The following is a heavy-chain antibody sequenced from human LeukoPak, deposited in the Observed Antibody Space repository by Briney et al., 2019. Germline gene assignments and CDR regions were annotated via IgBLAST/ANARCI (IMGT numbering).Heavy chain of an antibody. CDR3: EAEAHTSGSDSDY. CDR2: ISHDGSKK. CDR1: GFTFSSYA. J-gene: IGHJ4*02. V-gene: IGHV3-30-3*01. Sequence: GRSLRLSYAASGFTFSSYAMHWVRQAPGKGLEWVAFISHDGSKKYYADSVKGRFTISRDNSRNTLYLQMNSLRPEDTAVYYCEAEAHTSGSDSDYWGQETLVTVSS. D-gene: IGHD6-19*01.